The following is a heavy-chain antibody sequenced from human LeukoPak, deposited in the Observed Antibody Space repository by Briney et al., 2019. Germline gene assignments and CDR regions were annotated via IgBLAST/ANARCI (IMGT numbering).Heavy chain of an antibody. CDR3: ARERGGDSGYDPFDY. CDR1: GLTFSSYS. J-gene: IGHJ4*02. D-gene: IGHD5-12*01. V-gene: IGHV3-21*01. CDR2: ISSSSSYI. Sequence: GRSLRLSCAASGLTFSSYSMKWVRQAPGKGLEWVSSISSSSSYIYYADSVKGRFTISRDNAKNSLYLQMNSLRAEDTAVYYCARERGGDSGYDPFDYWGQGTLVTVSS.